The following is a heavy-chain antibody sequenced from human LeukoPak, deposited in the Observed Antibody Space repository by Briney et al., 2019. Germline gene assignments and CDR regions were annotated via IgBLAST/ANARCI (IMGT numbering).Heavy chain of an antibody. Sequence: GEFLKISCKGSGYRLTSYLIGWVRPKPREGLGLMGIFYPGDSDTRYSPSFRGQVTISADKSISTAYLQWSSLKASDTAMYYCARQSGDYSYYYYMDVWGKGTMVTISS. V-gene: IGHV5-51*01. CDR1: GYRLTSYL. J-gene: IGHJ6*03. CDR3: ARQSGDYSYYYYMDV. D-gene: IGHD2-21*02. CDR2: FYPGDSDT.